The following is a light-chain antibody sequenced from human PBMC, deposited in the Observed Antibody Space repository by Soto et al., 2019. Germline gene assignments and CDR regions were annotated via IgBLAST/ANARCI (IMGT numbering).Light chain of an antibody. CDR1: SSDVGDYNY. CDR3: SSYTSSSTWV. Sequence: QSVLTQPPSASGSPGQSVTISCTGTSSDVGDYNYVSWYQQHPGKAPKLIIYEVNKRPSGVPDRFSGSKSGNTASLTVSGLQAEDEADYYCSSYTSSSTWVFGGGTKLTVL. CDR2: EVN. J-gene: IGLJ3*02. V-gene: IGLV2-8*01.